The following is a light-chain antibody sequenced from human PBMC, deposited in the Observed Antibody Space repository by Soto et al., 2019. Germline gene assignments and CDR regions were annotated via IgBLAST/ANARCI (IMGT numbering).Light chain of an antibody. V-gene: IGKV3-15*01. Sequence: EIVMTQSPATLSVSPGERATLSCRASQSVSSNLAWYQQKPGQAPRLLIYGASTRATGIPARFSGSGSGTEFTLTISSLQSEDFAVYYCQQRGEWPPGATFGQGTRLEIK. CDR3: QQRGEWPPGAT. CDR1: QSVSSN. CDR2: GAS. J-gene: IGKJ5*01.